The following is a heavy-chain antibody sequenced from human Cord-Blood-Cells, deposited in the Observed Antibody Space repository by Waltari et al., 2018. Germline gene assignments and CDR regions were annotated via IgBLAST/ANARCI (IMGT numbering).Heavy chain of an antibody. D-gene: IGHD4-17*01. CDR3: ARLHDYGDPVDY. CDR2: IYPGYSGT. CDR1: GYSFTSYW. Sequence: EVQLVQSGAEVKKPGESLKISCKGSGYSFTSYWIGWVRQMPGKGLEWRGIIYPGYSGTSYSPSFQGQGTSSADKSISTAYLQWSSLKASDTAMYYCARLHDYGDPVDYWGQGTLVTVSS. V-gene: IGHV5-51*01. J-gene: IGHJ4*02.